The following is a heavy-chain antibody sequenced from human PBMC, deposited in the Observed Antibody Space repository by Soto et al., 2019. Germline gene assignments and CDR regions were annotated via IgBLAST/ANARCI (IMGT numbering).Heavy chain of an antibody. V-gene: IGHV1-8*01. CDR1: GYTFTSYD. D-gene: IGHD1-1*01. CDR3: ARELEREGMDV. CDR2: MNPNSGNT. J-gene: IGHJ6*03. Sequence: ASVKVSCKASGYTFTSYDINWVRQATGQGLEWMGWMNPNSGNTVYAQKFQGRVTMTRNTSISTAYMELSSLRSEDTAVYYCARELEREGMDVWGKGTTVTVSS.